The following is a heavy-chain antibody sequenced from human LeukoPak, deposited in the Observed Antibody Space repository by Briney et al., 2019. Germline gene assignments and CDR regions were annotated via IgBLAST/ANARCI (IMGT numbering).Heavy chain of an antibody. D-gene: IGHD4/OR15-4a*01. V-gene: IGHV3-11*01. Sequence: GGSLRLSCAASGFTFSDYYMSWIRQAPGKGLEWVSYISSSGTIIYYADSVKGRFTISRDNAKNSLFLQMSSLRAEDTALYYCARDGLSGDYGPATYYYYYMDVWGKGTTVTVSS. CDR2: ISSSGTII. CDR3: ARDGLSGDYGPATYYYYYMDV. CDR1: GFTFSDYY. J-gene: IGHJ6*03.